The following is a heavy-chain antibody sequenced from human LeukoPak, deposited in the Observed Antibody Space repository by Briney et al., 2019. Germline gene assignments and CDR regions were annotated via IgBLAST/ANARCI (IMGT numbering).Heavy chain of an antibody. CDR3: ARDSAAAGYWFDP. Sequence: SETLSLTCTVSGYSISSGYYWGWIRQPPGKGLEWIGYIYYSGSTNYNPSLKSRVTISVDTPKNQFSLKLSSVTAADTAVYYCARDSAAAGYWFDPWGQGTLVTVSS. J-gene: IGHJ5*02. CDR1: GYSISSGYY. CDR2: IYYSGST. D-gene: IGHD6-25*01. V-gene: IGHV4-38-2*02.